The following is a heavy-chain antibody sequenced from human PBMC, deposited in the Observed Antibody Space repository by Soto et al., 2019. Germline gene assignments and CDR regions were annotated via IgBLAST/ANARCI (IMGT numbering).Heavy chain of an antibody. CDR1: GGSFSGHS. CDR3: STRAYDTNGYYRFDP. Sequence: SETLSLTCAVYGGSFSGHSWTWIRQSPGKGLEWIGDINHSGRVNYSPSLKSRVAISLDTSKNQFSLTLSAVTAADTAMYYCSTRAYDTNGYYRFDPWGQGTLVTVSS. CDR2: INHSGRV. J-gene: IGHJ5*01. V-gene: IGHV4-34*01. D-gene: IGHD3-22*01.